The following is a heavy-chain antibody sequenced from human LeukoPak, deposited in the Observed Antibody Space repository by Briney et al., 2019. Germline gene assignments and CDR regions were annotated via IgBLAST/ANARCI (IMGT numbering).Heavy chain of an antibody. Sequence: GGSLRLSCAVSGFTFGSYWVSWVRQAPGKGLEWVANIKQDGSERNYVDSVKGRFTISRDNAKNSLYLQMNSLRAEDTAVYYCARDFNGVFDYWGQGTLVTVSS. CDR1: GFTFGSYW. CDR2: IKQDGSER. V-gene: IGHV3-7*01. J-gene: IGHJ4*02. CDR3: ARDFNGVFDY. D-gene: IGHD4-17*01.